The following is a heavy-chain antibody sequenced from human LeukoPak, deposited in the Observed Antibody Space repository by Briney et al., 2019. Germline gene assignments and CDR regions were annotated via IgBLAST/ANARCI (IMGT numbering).Heavy chain of an antibody. CDR2: ISTTSSYI. CDR3: ARDTPTGTTEYYYYGMDV. J-gene: IGHJ6*02. D-gene: IGHD1-7*01. V-gene: IGHV3-21*01. Sequence: GGSLRLSCAASGFTFSSYAMSWVRQAPGKGLEWVASISTTSSYIYYADSVKGRFTISRDNAKNSLYLQMNSLRAEDTAVYYCARDTPTGTTEYYYYGMDVWGQGTTVTVSS. CDR1: GFTFSSYA.